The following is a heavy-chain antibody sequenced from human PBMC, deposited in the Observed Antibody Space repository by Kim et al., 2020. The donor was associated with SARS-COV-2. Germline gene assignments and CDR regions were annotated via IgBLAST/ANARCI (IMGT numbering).Heavy chain of an antibody. J-gene: IGHJ5*02. CDR3: PRDPPRYCSSTSCARTYNWFDP. D-gene: IGHD2-2*01. V-gene: IGHV4-4*07. CDR1: GGSISSYY. Sequence: SETLSLTCTVSGGSISSYYWSWIRQPAGKGLEWMGRIFTSGSTNYNPSLKSRVTMSVDTSKNQFSLKLSSVTPADTAVYYCPRDPPRYCSSTSCARTYNWFDPWGQGTLVTVSS. CDR2: IFTSGST.